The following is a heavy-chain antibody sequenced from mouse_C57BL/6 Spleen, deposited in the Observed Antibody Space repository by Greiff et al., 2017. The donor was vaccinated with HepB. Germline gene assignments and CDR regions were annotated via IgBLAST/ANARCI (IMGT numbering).Heavy chain of an antibody. V-gene: IGHV14-4*01. D-gene: IGHD3-2*02. CDR1: GFNIKDDY. CDR2: IDPENGDT. J-gene: IGHJ2*01. CDR3: TTQSQGDYFDY. Sequence: EVQLQQSGAELVRPGASVKLSCTASGFNIKDDYMHWVKQRPEQGLEWIGWIDPENGDTEYASKFQGKATITADTSSNTAYLQLSSLTSEDTAVYYCTTQSQGDYFDYWGQGTTLTVSS.